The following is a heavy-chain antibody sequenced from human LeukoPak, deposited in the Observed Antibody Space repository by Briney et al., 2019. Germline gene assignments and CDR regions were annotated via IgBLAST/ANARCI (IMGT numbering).Heavy chain of an antibody. J-gene: IGHJ4*02. D-gene: IGHD2-21*02. CDR1: GFTFSSYA. CDR2: TSGGGGST. CDR3: AKGRLVVTATPIDY. Sequence: PGGSLRLSCAASGFTFSSYAMSWVRQAPGKGLEWVSATSGGGGSTYYADSVKGRFTISRDNSKNTLYLQMNSLRAEDTAVYYCAKGRLVVTATPIDYWGQGTLVTVSS. V-gene: IGHV3-23*01.